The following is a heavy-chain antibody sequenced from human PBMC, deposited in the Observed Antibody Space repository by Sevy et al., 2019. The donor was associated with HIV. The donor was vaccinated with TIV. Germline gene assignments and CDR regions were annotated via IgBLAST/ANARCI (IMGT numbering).Heavy chain of an antibody. V-gene: IGHV3-48*02. Sequence: GGSLRLSCAASGFTFSSYSMNWVRQSPGKGLEWVSYISSSSSTIYYADSVKGRFTISRDNAKNSLYLQMNSLRDEDTAVYYCARYGSITMASDWFDPWGQGTLVTVSS. D-gene: IGHD3-10*01. CDR2: ISSSSSTI. J-gene: IGHJ5*02. CDR3: ARYGSITMASDWFDP. CDR1: GFTFSSYS.